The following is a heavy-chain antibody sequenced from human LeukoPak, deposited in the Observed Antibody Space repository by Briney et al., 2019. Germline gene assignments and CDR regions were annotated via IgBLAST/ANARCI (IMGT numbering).Heavy chain of an antibody. CDR1: GFSFSSYW. D-gene: IGHD4-17*01. CDR2: IYWDGGSR. J-gene: IGHJ4*02. Sequence: PGGSLRLSCAASGFSFSSYWMHWVRQAPGKGLEWVSGIYWDGGSRGYADSVKGRFTISRDNAKNSLYLQMNSLRVEDTALYYCARGWLTVTLFDYWGQGTLVTVSS. CDR3: ARGWLTVTLFDY. V-gene: IGHV3-20*04.